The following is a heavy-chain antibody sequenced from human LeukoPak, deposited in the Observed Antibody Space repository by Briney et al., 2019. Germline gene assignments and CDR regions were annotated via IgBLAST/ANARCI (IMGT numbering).Heavy chain of an antibody. J-gene: IGHJ3*02. CDR1: GFTFSSYA. CDR3: ARAGVVGDDAFDI. V-gene: IGHV3-30-3*01. CDR2: ISYDGSNK. D-gene: IGHD2-21*01. Sequence: GGSLRLSCAASGFTFSSYAMHWVRQAPGKGLERVAVISYDGSNKYYADSMKGRFTISRDNSKNTLYPQMNSLRAEDTAVYYCARAGVVGDDAFDIWGQGTMVTVSS.